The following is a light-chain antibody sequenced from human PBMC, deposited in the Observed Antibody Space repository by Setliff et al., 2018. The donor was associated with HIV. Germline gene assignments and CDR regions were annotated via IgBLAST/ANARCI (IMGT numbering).Light chain of an antibody. Sequence: DIVMTQSPESLTVSLGERATTNCKSSQSVLYSSSNKNYLAWYQQKPGQSPTLLIYWASSRESGVPDRFTGSGSGTDFTLTISSLQAEDVAVYYCQQYYSIPHTFGQGTKVDIK. CDR3: QQYYSIPHT. CDR2: WAS. V-gene: IGKV4-1*01. CDR1: QSVLYSSSNKNY. J-gene: IGKJ2*01.